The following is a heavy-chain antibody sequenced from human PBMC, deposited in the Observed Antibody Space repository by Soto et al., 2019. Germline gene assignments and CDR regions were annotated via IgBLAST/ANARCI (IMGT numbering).Heavy chain of an antibody. CDR2: INPSGGST. CDR3: ARGGSLYWYFDL. D-gene: IGHD1-26*01. J-gene: IGHJ2*01. V-gene: IGHV1-46*01. Sequence: ASVKVSCKASGYTFTSYYMHWVRQAPGQGLEWMGIINPSGGSTSYAQKFQGRVTMTRDTFTSTVYMELSSPRSEDTAVYYCARGGSLYWYFDLWGRGTLVTVSS. CDR1: GYTFTSYY.